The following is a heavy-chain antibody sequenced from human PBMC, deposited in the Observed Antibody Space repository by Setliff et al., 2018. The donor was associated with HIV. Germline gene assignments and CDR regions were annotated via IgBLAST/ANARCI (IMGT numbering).Heavy chain of an antibody. J-gene: IGHJ4*02. CDR3: ARCAAGPYCRNSFDY. CDR2: IKQDGSEK. V-gene: IGHV3-7*03. CDR1: GFTFSSYW. D-gene: IGHD2-15*01. Sequence: LRLSCAASGFTFSSYWMSWVRQAPGKGLEWVANIKQDGSEKYYVDSVKGRFTISRDNAKNSLELEMKFLSDEETAVYYCARCAAGPYCRNSFDYWGRGALVTVSS.